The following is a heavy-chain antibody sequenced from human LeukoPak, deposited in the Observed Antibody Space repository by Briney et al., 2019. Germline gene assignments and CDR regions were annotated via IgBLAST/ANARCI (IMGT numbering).Heavy chain of an antibody. J-gene: IGHJ2*01. CDR3: ARVADHFHWYLDL. D-gene: IGHD3-3*02. CDR2: LYSGSST. V-gene: IGHV3-53*01. Sequence: GGSLRLSCAASGFTVSTNYMNWVRQAPGKGLEWVSILYSGSSTYYAVSVEGRFIVSRDSSKNTLSLQMNDLRAEDTAVYYCARVADHFHWYLDLWGRGTLVTVSS. CDR1: GFTVSTNY.